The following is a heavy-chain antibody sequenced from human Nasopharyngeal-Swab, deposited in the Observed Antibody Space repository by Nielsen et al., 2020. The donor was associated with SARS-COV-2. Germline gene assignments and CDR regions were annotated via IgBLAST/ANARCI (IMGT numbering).Heavy chain of an antibody. D-gene: IGHD5-12*01. CDR2: TYYRSKWYN. V-gene: IGHV6-1*01. CDR3: ARDQGEWLRFGGFDP. J-gene: IGHJ5*02. Sequence: SETLSLTCAISGDSVSSNSSAWNWIRQSPSRGLEWLGRTYYRSKWYNDYAVSVKSRITINPDTSKNQFSLQLNSVTPEDMAVYYCARDQGEWLRFGGFDPWGQGTLVTVSS. CDR1: GDSVSSNSSA.